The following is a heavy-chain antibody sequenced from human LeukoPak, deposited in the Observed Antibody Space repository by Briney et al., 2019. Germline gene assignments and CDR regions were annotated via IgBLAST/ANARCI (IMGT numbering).Heavy chain of an antibody. CDR3: ARIPVAKTFDY. Sequence: PSETLSLTCTVSGGSVSSNSYYLSWVRQPPGKGLEWIGFIDYTGSANYNPSLKSRVTISLDTSKNQFSVKVMSVTAADTAVYYCARIPVAKTFDYWGQGALVTVSS. V-gene: IGHV4-61*01. CDR2: IDYTGSA. J-gene: IGHJ4*02. CDR1: GGSVSSNSYY. D-gene: IGHD6-19*01.